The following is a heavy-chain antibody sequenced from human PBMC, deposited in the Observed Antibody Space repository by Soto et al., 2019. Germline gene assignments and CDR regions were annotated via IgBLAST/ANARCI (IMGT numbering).Heavy chain of an antibody. V-gene: IGHV3-33*01. J-gene: IGHJ4*02. CDR1: GFTFSSYG. Sequence: GGSLRLSCAASGFTFSSYGMHWVRQAPGKGLEWVAVIWYDGSNKYYADSVKGRFTISRDNSKNTLYLQMNSLRAEDTAVYYCARDRNGDYPKYYFDYWGQGTLVTVSS. CDR2: IWYDGSNK. D-gene: IGHD4-17*01. CDR3: ARDRNGDYPKYYFDY.